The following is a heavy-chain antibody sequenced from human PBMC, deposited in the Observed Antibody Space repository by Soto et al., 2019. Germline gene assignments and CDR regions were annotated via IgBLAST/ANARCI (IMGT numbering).Heavy chain of an antibody. D-gene: IGHD3-10*01. J-gene: IGHJ6*02. CDR2: IYYSGST. CDR1: GGSISSSSYY. CDR3: TGEKGVIGFYYYGMDV. Sequence: PSETLSLTCTVSGGSISSSSYYWGWIRQPPGKGLEWIGSIYYSGSTYYNPSLKSRVTIPVDTSKNQFSLKLSSVTAADTAVYYCTGEKGVIGFYYYGMDVWAKGPRSPSP. V-gene: IGHV4-39*01.